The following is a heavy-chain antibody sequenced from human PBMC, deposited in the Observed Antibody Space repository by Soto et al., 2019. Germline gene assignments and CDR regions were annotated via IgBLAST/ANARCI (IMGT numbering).Heavy chain of an antibody. J-gene: IGHJ4*02. D-gene: IGHD6-13*01. CDR3: AREGSSWYYFDY. Sequence: SETLSLTCTVSGGSISSYYWSWTRQPPGKGLEWIGYIYYSGSTNYNPSLKSRVTISVDTSKNQFSLKLSSVTAADTAVYYCAREGSSWYYFDYWGQGTLVTVSS. V-gene: IGHV4-59*01. CDR2: IYYSGST. CDR1: GGSISSYY.